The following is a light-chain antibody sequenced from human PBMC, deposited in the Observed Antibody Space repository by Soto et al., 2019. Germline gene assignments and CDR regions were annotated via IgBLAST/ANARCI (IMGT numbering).Light chain of an antibody. V-gene: IGKV1-5*01. Sequence: DIQMTQSPSTLPASVGARVTITCRASQSISSWLAWYQQQPGKAPKVLIYDASSLESGVQSRFSGSGSGTESTLTISSLQPDDFATYDCQQYNSYWTFGQGTKVDIK. CDR3: QQYNSYWT. CDR2: DAS. J-gene: IGKJ1*01. CDR1: QSISSW.